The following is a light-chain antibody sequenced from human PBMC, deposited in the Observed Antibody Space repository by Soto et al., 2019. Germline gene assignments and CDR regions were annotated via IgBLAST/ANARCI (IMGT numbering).Light chain of an antibody. Sequence: DLPMTQSPSSLSASVGARVSITCQASQDIRTSLSWFQHKPGRAPKLLIYGASYLETGVPSRFSGSGSGTDFTFTITSLQPEDIATYYCQHYNNLPPFTFGPGTIVDIK. V-gene: IGKV1-33*01. CDR2: GAS. CDR3: QHYNNLPPFT. J-gene: IGKJ3*01. CDR1: QDIRTS.